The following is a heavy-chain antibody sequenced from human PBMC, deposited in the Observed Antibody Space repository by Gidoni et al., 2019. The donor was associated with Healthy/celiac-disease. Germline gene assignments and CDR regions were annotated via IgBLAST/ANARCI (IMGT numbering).Heavy chain of an antibody. CDR2: MKHSGST. V-gene: IGHV4-34*01. D-gene: IGHD7-27*01. Sequence: QVPLQPSRAGLLKPSETLSLTCAVYGGSFSGYYWSWLRPPPGKGRGWIGEMKHSGSTNYNPSLKSRITKSVDTSKKQFSLKLSSWTAADTAVYYCARVKGVRTKLGPFDYWGKGTLFTVSS. J-gene: IGHJ4*02. CDR3: ARVKGVRTKLGPFDY. CDR1: GGSFSGYY.